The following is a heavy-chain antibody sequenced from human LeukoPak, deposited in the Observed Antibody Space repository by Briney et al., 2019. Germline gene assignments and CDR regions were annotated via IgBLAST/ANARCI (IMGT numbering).Heavy chain of an antibody. Sequence: PGGSLRLSCAASGFTFSSYEMNWVRQAPGKGLEWVAGISYDGSDKYYAASVKGRFTISRDNSKNTLYLQMNSLRAEDTAIYYCKEVDYWGQGTLVTVSS. CDR2: ISYDGSDK. CDR1: GFTFSSYE. CDR3: KEVDY. V-gene: IGHV3-30*04. J-gene: IGHJ4*02.